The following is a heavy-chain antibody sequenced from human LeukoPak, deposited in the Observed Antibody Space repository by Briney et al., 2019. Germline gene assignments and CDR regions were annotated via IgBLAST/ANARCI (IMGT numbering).Heavy chain of an antibody. CDR2: IYSDDRT. CDR1: GFTASSNY. J-gene: IGHJ4*02. CDR3: ARGAGGSYSYYFDS. Sequence: PGGSLRLSCAASGFTASSNYMSWVRQAPGKGLEWVSVIYSDDRTYYADSVKGRFTISRDNSKNTLYLQMNSLRAEDTAVYYCARGAGGSYSYYFDSWGQGTLVTVSS. V-gene: IGHV3-53*01. D-gene: IGHD1-26*01.